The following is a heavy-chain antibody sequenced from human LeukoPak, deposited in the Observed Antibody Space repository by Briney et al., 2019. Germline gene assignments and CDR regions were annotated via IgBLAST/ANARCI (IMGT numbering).Heavy chain of an antibody. D-gene: IGHD2-2*01. CDR2: IDPSDSYT. J-gene: IGHJ5*02. V-gene: IGHV5-10-1*01. Sequence: GESLKISCKGSGYSFTSYWISWVRQMPGKGLEWMGRIDPSDSYTNYSPSFQGHVTISADKSISTAYLQWSSLKASDTAMYYCARRNCSSTNCPFPFDPWGQGTLVTVSS. CDR1: GYSFTSYW. CDR3: ARRNCSSTNCPFPFDP.